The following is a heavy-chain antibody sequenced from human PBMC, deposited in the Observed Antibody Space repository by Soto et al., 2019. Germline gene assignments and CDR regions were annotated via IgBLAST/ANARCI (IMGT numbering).Heavy chain of an antibody. CDR1: GYRFTGYW. V-gene: IGHV5-51*01. CDR2: IHPSDSDT. CDR3: AIHSTGYEDS. Sequence: GESLKISCKASGYRFTGYWIGWVRQMPGKGLEWMAIIHPSDSDTRYSPSFQGQVTISADKSITTAYLQWSSLKASDTAMYYCAIHSTGYEDSWGQGALVTSPQ. D-gene: IGHD5-12*01. J-gene: IGHJ5*02.